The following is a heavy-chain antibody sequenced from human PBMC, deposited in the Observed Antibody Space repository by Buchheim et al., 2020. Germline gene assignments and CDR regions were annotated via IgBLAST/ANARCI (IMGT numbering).Heavy chain of an antibody. J-gene: IGHJ6*02. V-gene: IGHV1-46*01. Sequence: QVQLVQSGAEVKKPGASVKVSCKASGYTFTSYYMHWVRQAPGQGLEWMGIINPSGGSTSYAQKFQGRVTMTRDTSTSPVYMALSSLRSEDTAVYYCARDLNGSVAGHYYGMDVWGQGTT. CDR3: ARDLNGSVAGHYYGMDV. CDR1: GYTFTSYY. D-gene: IGHD6-19*01. CDR2: INPSGGST.